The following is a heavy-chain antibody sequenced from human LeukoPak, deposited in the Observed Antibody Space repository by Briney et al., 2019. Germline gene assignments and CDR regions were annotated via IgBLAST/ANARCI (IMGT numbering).Heavy chain of an antibody. Sequence: GGSLRLXCAASGFTFSSYEMNWVRQAPGKGLEWVSYISSSGSTIYYADSVKGRFTISRDNAKNSLYLQMNSLRAEDTAVYYCARAAGYYDRWGYYYYYYMDVWGKGTTVTVSS. CDR2: ISSSGSTI. CDR3: ARAAGYYDRWGYYYYYYMDV. CDR1: GFTFSSYE. V-gene: IGHV3-48*03. J-gene: IGHJ6*03. D-gene: IGHD3-22*01.